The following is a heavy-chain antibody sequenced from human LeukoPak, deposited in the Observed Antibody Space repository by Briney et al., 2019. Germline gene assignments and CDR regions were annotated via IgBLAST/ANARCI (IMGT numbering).Heavy chain of an antibody. CDR2: IYYSGST. D-gene: IGHD4-11*01. CDR1: GGSISSYY. V-gene: IGHV4-59*01. Sequence: PSETLSLTCTVSGGSISSYYWSWIRQPPGKGLEWIGYIYYSGSTNYNPSLKSRVTISVDTSKNQFSLKLSSVTAADTAVYYCARRRPYPSNFYYYYYMDVWGKGTTVTVSS. J-gene: IGHJ6*03. CDR3: ARRRPYPSNFYYYYYMDV.